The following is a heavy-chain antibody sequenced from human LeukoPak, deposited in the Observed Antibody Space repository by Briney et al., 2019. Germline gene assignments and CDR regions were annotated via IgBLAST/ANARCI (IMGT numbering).Heavy chain of an antibody. CDR1: GGSFSSYY. CDR2: INHSGST. Sequence: SETLSLTCAVYGGSFSSYYWTWIRQPPGKGLEWIGEINHSGSTYYNPSLKSRVTISLDTSKNQFSLKMRSVTAADTAVYYCARGRWGGNAFDIWGQGTMVTVSS. J-gene: IGHJ3*02. CDR3: ARGRWGGNAFDI. V-gene: IGHV4-34*01. D-gene: IGHD3-10*01.